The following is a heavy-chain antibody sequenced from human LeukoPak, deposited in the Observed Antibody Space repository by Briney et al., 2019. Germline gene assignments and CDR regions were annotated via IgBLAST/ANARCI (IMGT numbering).Heavy chain of an antibody. J-gene: IGHJ4*02. CDR3: AKALAYRLVTGSSDY. V-gene: IGHV3-23*01. CDR2: ISGSGNT. D-gene: IGHD2-2*01. Sequence: PGGSLRLSCAASGFTFSSFAMSWVRQAPGKGLEWVSIISGSGNTYYADSVKGRFTISRDNSKNTLYLQMNSLRAEDTAVYYCAKALAYRLVTGSSDYWGQGTLVTVSS. CDR1: GFTFSSFA.